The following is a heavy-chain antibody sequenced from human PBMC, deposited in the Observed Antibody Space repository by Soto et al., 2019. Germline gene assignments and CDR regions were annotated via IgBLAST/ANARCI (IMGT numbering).Heavy chain of an antibody. D-gene: IGHD6-13*01. CDR2: IIPIFGTA. J-gene: IGHJ5*02. Sequence: QVQLVQSGAEVKKPGSSVKVSCKASGGTFSSYAISWVRQAPGQGLEWMGGIIPIFGTANYAQKFQGRVTITSHESTSTACMELSSRRSEDTSVYYCARDRIPGIAAAGDNCFVPWGQGTLVTVSS. CDR1: GGTFSSYA. CDR3: ARDRIPGIAAAGDNCFVP. V-gene: IGHV1-69*05.